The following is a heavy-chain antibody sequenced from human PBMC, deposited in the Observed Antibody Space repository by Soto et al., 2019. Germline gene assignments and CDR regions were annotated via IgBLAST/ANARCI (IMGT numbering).Heavy chain of an antibody. Sequence: SETLSLTCTVSGGSISRYYWSWIRQPPGEGLQWIGYIYYSGSTNYNPSLESRVTISVDTSKNQFSLKLSSVTAADTAVYYCARVPPHDYYGSGYWWFDSWGQGTLVTVSS. CDR1: GGSISRYY. D-gene: IGHD3-10*01. CDR2: IYYSGST. CDR3: ARVPPHDYYGSGYWWFDS. V-gene: IGHV4-59*01. J-gene: IGHJ5*01.